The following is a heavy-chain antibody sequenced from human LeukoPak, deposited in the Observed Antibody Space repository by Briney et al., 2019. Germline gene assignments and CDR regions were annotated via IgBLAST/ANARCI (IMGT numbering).Heavy chain of an antibody. Sequence: PSQTLSLTCTVSGGSISSGGYYWSWIRQHPGKGLEWIGYIYYSGSTYYNPSLKSRVTISVDTSRNQFSLKLSSVTAADTAIYYCALLSGFHPYYYYYMDVWGKGTTVTVSS. J-gene: IGHJ6*03. CDR1: GGSISSGGYY. V-gene: IGHV4-31*03. D-gene: IGHD1-26*01. CDR3: ALLSGFHPYYYYYMDV. CDR2: IYYSGST.